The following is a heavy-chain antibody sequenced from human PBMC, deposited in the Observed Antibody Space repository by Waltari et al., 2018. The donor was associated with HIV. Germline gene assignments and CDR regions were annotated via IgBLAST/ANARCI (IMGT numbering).Heavy chain of an antibody. V-gene: IGHV3-48*01. D-gene: IGHD6-6*01. Sequence: EVQLVESGGGLVQPGGALRLSCAASGFTFSGYSITWVRQAPGKGLEWVSYISSSSSTIYYADSVKGRFTISRDNAKNSLYLQMNSLRAEDTAVYYCARDPVYSGSSLVYYFDYWGQGTLVTVSS. CDR1: GFTFSGYS. J-gene: IGHJ4*02. CDR2: ISSSSSTI. CDR3: ARDPVYSGSSLVYYFDY.